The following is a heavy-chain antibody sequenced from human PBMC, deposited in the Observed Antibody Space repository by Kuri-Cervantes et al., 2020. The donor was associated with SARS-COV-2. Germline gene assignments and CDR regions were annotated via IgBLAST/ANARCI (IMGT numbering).Heavy chain of an antibody. J-gene: IGHJ4*02. CDR2: IKQDGSEK. CDR3: AGDCSGGSCHFDY. D-gene: IGHD2-15*01. V-gene: IGHV3-7*01. CDR1: GFTFSSYA. Sequence: GESLKISCASSGFTFSSYAMSWVRQAPGKGLEWVANIKQDGSEKYYVDSVKGRFTISRDNAKNSLYLQMDSLRAEDTAVYYCAGDCSGGSCHFDYWGQGTLVTVSS.